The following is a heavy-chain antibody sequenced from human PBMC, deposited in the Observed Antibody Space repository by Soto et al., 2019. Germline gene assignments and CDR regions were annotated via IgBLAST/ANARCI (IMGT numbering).Heavy chain of an antibody. V-gene: IGHV4-39*01. CDR2: IYYSGST. CDR1: GGSISSSSYY. D-gene: IGHD6-6*01. CDR3: ARHEYSSSGPHY. Sequence: QLQLQESGPGLVKPSETLSLTCTVSGGSISSSSYYWGWIRQPPGKGLEWIGSIYYSGSTYYNPSLKSRVTISVDTSKNQFSLKLSSVTAADTAVYYCARHEYSSSGPHYWGQGTLVTVSS. J-gene: IGHJ4*02.